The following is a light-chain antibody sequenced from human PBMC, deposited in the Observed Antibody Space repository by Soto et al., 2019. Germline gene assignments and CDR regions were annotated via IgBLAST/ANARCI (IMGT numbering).Light chain of an antibody. CDR3: PQYNDWPTYT. CDR1: QSVGSN. J-gene: IGKJ2*01. CDR2: RAS. Sequence: EIVMTQSPATLSVSPGERATLSCRASQSVGSNLAWYQQKPGQAPRLLIYRASTRATGFPARFSGTGSETEFTLTINNLQSEDFAVYYCPQYNDWPTYTFGQGTKLEIK. V-gene: IGKV3-15*01.